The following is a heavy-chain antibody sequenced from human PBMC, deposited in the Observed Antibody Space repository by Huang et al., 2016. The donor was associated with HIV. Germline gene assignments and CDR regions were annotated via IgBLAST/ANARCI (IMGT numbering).Heavy chain of an antibody. V-gene: IGHV4-34*01. CDR2: INQSGST. J-gene: IGHJ4*02. CDR3: ARAYYYYDSSGYLHYFDY. D-gene: IGHD3-22*01. Sequence: QVQLQQWGAGLLKPSETLSLTCAVYGGSFSGYYWSWIRQPPGKGLVWIGEINQSGSTNYTPSLKSRVTISVDTSKNQFSRKLSSVPVEDTAVYYCARAYYYYDSSGYLHYFDYWGQGTLVTVSS. CDR1: GGSFSGYY.